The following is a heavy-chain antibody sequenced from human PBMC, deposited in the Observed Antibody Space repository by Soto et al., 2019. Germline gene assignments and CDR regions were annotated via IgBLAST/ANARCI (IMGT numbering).Heavy chain of an antibody. CDR1: GGTFSSYA. J-gene: IGHJ4*02. Sequence: QVQLVQSGAAVKKPGSSVKVSCKASGGTFSSYAISWVRQAPGQGLEWMGGIIPIFGTANYAQKFQGRVTITADESTSTAYMELSSLRSEDTAVYYCARDSRYSSGWYSQVYFDYWGQGTLVTVSS. D-gene: IGHD6-19*01. V-gene: IGHV1-69*12. CDR3: ARDSRYSSGWYSQVYFDY. CDR2: IIPIFGTA.